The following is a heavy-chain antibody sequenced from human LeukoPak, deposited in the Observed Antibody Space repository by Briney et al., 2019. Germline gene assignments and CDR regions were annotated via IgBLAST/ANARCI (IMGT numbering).Heavy chain of an antibody. CDR2: ISAYNGNT. V-gene: IGHV1-18*01. D-gene: IGHD6-13*01. CDR3: ARDRAIAAAGQGRY. CDR1: GYTFTSYG. J-gene: IGHJ4*02. Sequence: ASVKVSCKASGYTFTSYGISWVRQAPGQGLEWMGRISAYNGNTNYAQKLQGRVTMTTDTSTSTAYMELRSLRSDDTAVYYCARDRAIAAAGQGRYWGQGTLVTVSS.